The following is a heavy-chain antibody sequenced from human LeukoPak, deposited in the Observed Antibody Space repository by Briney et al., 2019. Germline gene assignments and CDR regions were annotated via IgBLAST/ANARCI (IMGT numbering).Heavy chain of an antibody. J-gene: IGHJ4*02. V-gene: IGHV4-34*01. CDR2: INHSGST. Sequence: SETLSLTCAVYGGSFSGYYWSWIRQPPGKGLEWIGEINHSGSTNYNPSLKSRVTISVDTSKNQFSLKLSSVTAADTAVYHCARGARGWYLRYWGQGTLVTVSS. D-gene: IGHD6-19*01. CDR1: GGSFSGYY. CDR3: ARGARGWYLRY.